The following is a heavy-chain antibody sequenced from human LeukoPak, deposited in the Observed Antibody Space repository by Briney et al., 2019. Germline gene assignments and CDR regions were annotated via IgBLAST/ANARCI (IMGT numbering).Heavy chain of an antibody. J-gene: IGHJ6*03. Sequence: SVKVSCKASGGTFSSYAISWVRQAPGQGLEWMGRIIPILGIANYAQKFQGRVTITADKSTSTAYMELSSLRSEDTAVYYCARVGRDFYYYMDVWGKGTTVTVSS. CDR2: IIPILGIA. D-gene: IGHD3-3*01. CDR3: ARVGRDFYYYMDV. CDR1: GGTFSSYA. V-gene: IGHV1-69*04.